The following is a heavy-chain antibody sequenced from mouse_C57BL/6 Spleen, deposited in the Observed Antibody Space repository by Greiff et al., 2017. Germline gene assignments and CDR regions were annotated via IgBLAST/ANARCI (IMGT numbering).Heavy chain of an antibody. CDR1: GFTFSDAW. CDR2: IRNKANNHAT. CDR3: TRPSYDYDGAWFAY. J-gene: IGHJ3*01. D-gene: IGHD2-4*01. Sequence: EVKVEESGGGLVQPGGSMKLSCAASGFTFSDAWMDWVRQSPEKGLEWVAEIRNKANNHATYYAESVKGRFTISRDDSKSSVYLQMNSLRAEDTGIYYCTRPSYDYDGAWFAYWGQGTLVTVSA. V-gene: IGHV6-6*01.